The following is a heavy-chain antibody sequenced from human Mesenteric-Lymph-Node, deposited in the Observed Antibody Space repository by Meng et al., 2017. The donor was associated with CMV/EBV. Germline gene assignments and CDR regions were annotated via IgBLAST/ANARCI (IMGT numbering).Heavy chain of an antibody. D-gene: IGHD6-19*01. J-gene: IGHJ4*02. CDR3: AREEHGGWAAPYF. CDR2: ISYDGKNE. CDR1: GFTFSNFA. V-gene: IGHV3-30*04. Sequence: GESLKISCAASGFTFSNFAMYWVRQPPGKGLEWVTVISYDGKNEYNADSVEGRFTISRDNFKNTLYLQMNNLRVEDTAVYCYAREEHGGWAAPYFWGRGTLVTVSS.